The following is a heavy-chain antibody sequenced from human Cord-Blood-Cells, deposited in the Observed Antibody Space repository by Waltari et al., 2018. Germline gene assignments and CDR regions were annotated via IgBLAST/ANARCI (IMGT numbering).Heavy chain of an antibody. CDR2: IYHSGST. D-gene: IGHD2-2*01. J-gene: IGHJ5*02. CDR3: AREVEVVVPAATNWFDP. V-gene: IGHV4-38-2*02. CDR1: GYSISSGYN. Sequence: QVHLQEPGPGLVKPPATLSLTCAVSGYSISSGYNWGWLRQPPRKGLEWIGSIYHSGSTYYHTSRKSRVTISVDTSKNQFSLKLSSVTAADTAVYYCAREVEVVVPAATNWFDPWGQGTLVTVSS.